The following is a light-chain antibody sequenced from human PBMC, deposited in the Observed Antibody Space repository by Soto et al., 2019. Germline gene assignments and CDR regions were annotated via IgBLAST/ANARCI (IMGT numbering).Light chain of an antibody. Sequence: DIQMTQSPSTLSASVGDRVTITCRASQSISDSLAWYQQKPGKAPSLLISDVSTLERGVPLRFSGSGSGTDFTLTINSMQPDDFATYYCQQYNGYSRTFGQGTKVEVK. CDR3: QQYNGYSRT. CDR2: DVS. V-gene: IGKV1-5*01. CDR1: QSISDS. J-gene: IGKJ1*01.